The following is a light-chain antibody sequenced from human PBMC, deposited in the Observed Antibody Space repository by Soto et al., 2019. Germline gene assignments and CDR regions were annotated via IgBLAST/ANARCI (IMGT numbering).Light chain of an antibody. CDR1: QNVTTW. J-gene: IGKJ1*01. Sequence: DIQITQSPSTLSASVGDRVTITCRASQNVTTWLAWYQHKPGKAPKLLLYDVSNLESGVPSRFSGSGSGTEFTLTISXLQSDDFATYFCQQYDSYRTFGQGTKVDI. CDR2: DVS. CDR3: QQYDSYRT. V-gene: IGKV1-5*01.